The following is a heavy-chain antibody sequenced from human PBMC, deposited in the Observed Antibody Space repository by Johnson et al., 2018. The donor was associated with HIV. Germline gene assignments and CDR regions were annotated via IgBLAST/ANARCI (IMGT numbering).Heavy chain of an antibody. V-gene: IGHV3-15*01. CDR1: GFTFSNAW. Sequence: VQLVESGGGLVKPGGSLRLSCAASGFTFSNAWMSWVRQAPGKGLEWVGRIKSKTDGGTTDYAAPVKGRFTISRDNAKNSLYLQMNSLRAEDTAVYYCARERGYDILTGSHAFDIWGQGTMVTVSS. J-gene: IGHJ3*02. CDR3: ARERGYDILTGSHAFDI. CDR2: IKSKTDGGTT. D-gene: IGHD3-9*01.